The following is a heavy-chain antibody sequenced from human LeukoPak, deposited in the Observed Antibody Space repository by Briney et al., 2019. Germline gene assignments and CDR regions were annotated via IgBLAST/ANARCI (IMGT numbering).Heavy chain of an antibody. Sequence: GGSLRLSCAASGFTFSSYGMHWVRQAPGKGLEWVAVISYDGSNKYYADSVKGRITISRDNSKNTLYLQMNSLRAEDTAVYYCANGGAAAVAGSPDYWGQGTLVTVSS. CDR2: ISYDGSNK. D-gene: IGHD6-19*01. V-gene: IGHV3-30*18. J-gene: IGHJ4*02. CDR3: ANGGAAAVAGSPDY. CDR1: GFTFSSYG.